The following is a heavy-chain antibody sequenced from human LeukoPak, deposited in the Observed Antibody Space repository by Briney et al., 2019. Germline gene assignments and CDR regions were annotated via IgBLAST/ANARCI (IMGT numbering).Heavy chain of an antibody. CDR2: IKKDGSEK. D-gene: IGHD6-19*01. V-gene: IGHV3-7*01. Sequence: GGSLRLSCAASGFTFSNYWMNWVRQAPGKGLEWVAIIKKDGSEKIYVDSVRGRFTISRDNAKNTLYSQMNSLRAEDTAVYYCAAGAGWLIDYWGQGTLVTVSS. CDR3: AAGAGWLIDY. J-gene: IGHJ4*02. CDR1: GFTFSNYW.